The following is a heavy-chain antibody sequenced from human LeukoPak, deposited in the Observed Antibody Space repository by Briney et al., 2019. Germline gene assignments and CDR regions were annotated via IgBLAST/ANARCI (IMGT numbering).Heavy chain of an antibody. CDR3: ARDYIWTGYHDY. D-gene: IGHD3-9*01. CDR1: GFTFSSYS. CDR2: ISSSSSYI. V-gene: IGHV3-21*01. Sequence: GGSLRLSCAASGFTFSSYSMNWVRQAPGKGLEWVSSISSSSSYIYYADSVKGRFTISRDNAKNSLYLQMNSLRAEDTAVYYCARDYIWTGYHDYWGERTLVTVSS. J-gene: IGHJ4*02.